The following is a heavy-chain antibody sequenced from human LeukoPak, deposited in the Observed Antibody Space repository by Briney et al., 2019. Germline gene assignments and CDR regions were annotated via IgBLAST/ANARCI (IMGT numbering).Heavy chain of an antibody. D-gene: IGHD3-22*01. CDR1: GFTFSSYS. CDR3: ARSDSSGYFLTPDY. Sequence: GGSLRLSCAASGFTFSSYSMNWVRQAPGKGLEWLSYIGSSSSTIYYADSVKGRFTISRDNSKNTLYLQMDSLRAEDTAVYYCARSDSSGYFLTPDYWGQGTLVTVSS. V-gene: IGHV3-48*01. CDR2: IGSSSSTI. J-gene: IGHJ4*02.